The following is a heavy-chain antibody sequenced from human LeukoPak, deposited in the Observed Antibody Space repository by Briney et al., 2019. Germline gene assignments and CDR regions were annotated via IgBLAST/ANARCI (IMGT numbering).Heavy chain of an antibody. V-gene: IGHV4-39*01. D-gene: IGHD3-16*01. Sequence: XXCTXSGGSISSSSYYWGWIRQPQGKGLEWIGSIYYSGSTYYNPSLKSRFTISVDTSKNQFSLKLSSVTAADTAVYYCARHGDPVGDYFDYWGQGTLVTVSS. CDR3: ARHGDPVGDYFDY. J-gene: IGHJ4*02. CDR1: GGSISSSSYY. CDR2: IYYSGST.